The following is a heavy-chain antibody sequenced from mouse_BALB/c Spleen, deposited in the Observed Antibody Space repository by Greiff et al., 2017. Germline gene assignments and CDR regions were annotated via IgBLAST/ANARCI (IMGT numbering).Heavy chain of an antibody. V-gene: IGHV1-63*02. J-gene: IGHJ2*01. CDR1: GYTFTNYW. CDR3: ARGGWLLRGDY. CDR2: IYPGGGYT. Sequence: VQLQESGAELVRPGTSVKISCKASGYTFTNYWLGWVKQRPGHGLEWIGDIYPGGGYTNYNEKFKGKATLTADTSSSTAYMQLSSLTSEDSAVYFCARGGWLLRGDYWGQGTTLTVSS. D-gene: IGHD2-3*01.